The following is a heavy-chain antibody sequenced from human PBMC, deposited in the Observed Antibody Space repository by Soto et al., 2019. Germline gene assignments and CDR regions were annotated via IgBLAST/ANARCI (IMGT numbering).Heavy chain of an antibody. V-gene: IGHV3-33*01. D-gene: IGHD6-13*01. CDR2: IWYDGSNK. J-gene: IGHJ6*02. CDR3: ARDIAAAGTSYYYYGMDV. CDR1: GFTFSSYG. Sequence: QVKLVESGGGVVQPGRSLRLSCAASGFTFSSYGMHWVRQAPGKGLEWVAVIWYDGSNKYYADSVKGRFTISRDNSKNTLYLQMNSLRAEDTAVYYCARDIAAAGTSYYYYGMDVWGQGTTVTVSS.